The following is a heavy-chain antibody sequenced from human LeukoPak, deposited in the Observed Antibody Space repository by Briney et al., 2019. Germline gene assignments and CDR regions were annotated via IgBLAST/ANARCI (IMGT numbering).Heavy chain of an antibody. CDR3: ARDLVTSLYYYDSSGCTPHRRPPPTEYYMDV. D-gene: IGHD3-22*01. V-gene: IGHV1-18*01. J-gene: IGHJ6*03. CDR2: ISAYNGNT. CDR1: GYTFTSYG. Sequence: ASVKVSCKASGYTFTSYGISWVRQAPGQGLEWMGWISAYNGNTNYAQKLQGRVTMTTGTSTSTAYMELRSLRSDDTAVYYCARDLVTSLYYYDSSGCTPHRRPPPTEYYMDVWGKGTTVTVSS.